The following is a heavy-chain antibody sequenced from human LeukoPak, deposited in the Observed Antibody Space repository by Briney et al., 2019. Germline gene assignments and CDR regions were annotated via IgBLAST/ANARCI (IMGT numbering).Heavy chain of an antibody. J-gene: IGHJ5*02. D-gene: IGHD2-2*01. CDR1: GGSISSYY. V-gene: IGHV4-34*01. Sequence: PSETLSLTCTVSGGSISSYYWSWIRQPPGKGLEWIGEINHSGSTNYNPSLKSRVTISVDTSKNQFSLKLSSVTAADTAVYYCAGLGVVVPAANNWFDPWGQGTLVTVSS. CDR3: AGLGVVVPAANNWFDP. CDR2: INHSGST.